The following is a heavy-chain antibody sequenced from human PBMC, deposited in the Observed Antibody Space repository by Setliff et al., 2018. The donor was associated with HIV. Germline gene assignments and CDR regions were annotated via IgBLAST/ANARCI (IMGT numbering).Heavy chain of an antibody. CDR3: TRKLAPGRGMDV. CDR2: INQDGREK. V-gene: IGHV3-7*01. J-gene: IGHJ6*02. D-gene: IGHD3-3*02. CDR1: GLIFSSYE. Sequence: EGSLRLSCAASGLIFSSYEMNCVRQAPGKGLELVANINQDGREKNYVDSVKGRFTSSRDNAKNSLYLQMDSLRVEDTTVYYCTRKLAPGRGMDVWDQETTFTVSS.